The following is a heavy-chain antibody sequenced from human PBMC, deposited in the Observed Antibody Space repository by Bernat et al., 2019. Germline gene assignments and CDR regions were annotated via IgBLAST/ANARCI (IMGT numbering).Heavy chain of an antibody. CDR3: ATDYDFFTGSNGRFDC. D-gene: IGHD3-9*01. J-gene: IGHJ4*02. Sequence: QMQLVESGGGVVQPGRSLRLSCEASGFAFSNFGMHWVRQAPGKGLEWVAFISYDGSKTFYADPVKGRFTISRDNSKNMLDLQMNSLRFEDTAVYFCATDYDFFTGSNGRFDCWGQGTLVTVSS. CDR1: GFAFSNFG. V-gene: IGHV3-33*01. CDR2: ISYDGSKT.